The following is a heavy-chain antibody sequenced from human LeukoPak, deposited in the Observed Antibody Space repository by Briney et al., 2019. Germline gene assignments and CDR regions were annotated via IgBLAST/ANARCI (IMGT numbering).Heavy chain of an antibody. V-gene: IGHV4-59*08. CDR3: ASLPVAGTFKGAFDI. CDR2: IYYSGST. Sequence: SETLSLTCTVSGGSISSYYWSWSRQPPGKGLEGSGYIYYSGSTNYNPSLTSRVTISVDTSKDQFSLKLRSVSPADNAVYYCASLPVAGTFKGAFDIWGQRTMVTLSS. CDR1: GGSISSYY. D-gene: IGHD6-19*01. J-gene: IGHJ3*02.